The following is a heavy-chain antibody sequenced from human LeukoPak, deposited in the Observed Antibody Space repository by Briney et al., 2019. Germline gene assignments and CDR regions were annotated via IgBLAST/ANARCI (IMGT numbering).Heavy chain of an antibody. CDR2: IIPIFGTA. J-gene: IGHJ6*02. V-gene: IGHV1-69*13. D-gene: IGHD5-12*01. CDR3: ARPSGYASYGMDV. Sequence: ASVKGSCKASGGTFSSYAISWVRQAPGQGLEWMGGIIPIFGTANYAQKFQGRVTITADESTSTAYMELSSLRSEDTAVYYCARPSGYASYGMDVWGQGTTVTVSS. CDR1: GGTFSSYA.